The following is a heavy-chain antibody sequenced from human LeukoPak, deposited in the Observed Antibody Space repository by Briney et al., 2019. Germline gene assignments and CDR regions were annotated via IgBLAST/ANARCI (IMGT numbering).Heavy chain of an antibody. CDR3: AKDLSFYYGSGIN. D-gene: IGHD3-10*01. CDR1: GFTFSSYA. Sequence: PGGSLRLSCAASGFTFSSYAMSWVRQAPGKGLEWVSAISGSGGSTYYADSVKGRFTISRDNSRNTLYLQMNSLRAEDTAVYYCAKDLSFYYGSGINWGQGTLVTVSS. CDR2: ISGSGGST. V-gene: IGHV3-23*01. J-gene: IGHJ4*02.